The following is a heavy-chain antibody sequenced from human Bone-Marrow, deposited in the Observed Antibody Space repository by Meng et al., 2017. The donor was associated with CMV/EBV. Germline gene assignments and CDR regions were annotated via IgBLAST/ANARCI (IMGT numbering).Heavy chain of an antibody. V-gene: IGHV4-34*01. CDR2: INHSGST. J-gene: IGHJ6*01. D-gene: IGHD3-3*01. CDR1: GGSFSGYY. CDR3: ARTIFGVVITSVYYYYGMDV. Sequence: ESLKISCAVYGGSFSGYYWSWIRQPPGKGLEWIGEINHSGSTNYNPSLQSRVTISVDTSKNQFSLKLSSVTAADTTVYYCARTIFGVVITSVYYYYGMDVWGQGTTVTVSS.